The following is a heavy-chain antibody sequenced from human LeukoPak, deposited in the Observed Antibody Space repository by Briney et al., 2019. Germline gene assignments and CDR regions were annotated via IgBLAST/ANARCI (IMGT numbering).Heavy chain of an antibody. V-gene: IGHV4-34*01. CDR3: ARRIAYYYDSSGYRNYFDY. CDR1: GGSFSGYY. J-gene: IGHJ4*02. Sequence: SETLSLTCAVYGGSFSGYYWSWIRQPPGKGLEWIGEINHSGSTNYNPSLKSRVTISVDTPKNQFSLKLSSVTAADTAVYYCARRIAYYYDSSGYRNYFDYWGQGTLVTVSS. D-gene: IGHD3-22*01. CDR2: INHSGST.